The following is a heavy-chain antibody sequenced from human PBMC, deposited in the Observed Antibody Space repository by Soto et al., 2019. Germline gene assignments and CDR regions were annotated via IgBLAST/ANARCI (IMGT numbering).Heavy chain of an antibody. D-gene: IGHD4-17*01. CDR3: ARSYGDYRRDYYYYYMDV. V-gene: IGHV4-59*01. CDR2: IYYSGST. Sequence: SETLSLTCTVSGGSISSYYWSWIRQPPGKGLEWIGYIYYSGSTNYNPSLKSRVTISVDTSKNQFSLKLSSVTAADTAVYYCARSYGDYRRDYYYYYMDVWGKGTTVTVSS. CDR1: GGSISSYY. J-gene: IGHJ6*03.